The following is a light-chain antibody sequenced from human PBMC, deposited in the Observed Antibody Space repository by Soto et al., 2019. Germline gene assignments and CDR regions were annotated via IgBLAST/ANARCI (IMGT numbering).Light chain of an antibody. V-gene: IGKV1-5*03. CDR1: QTISSW. CDR3: QHYNSYSEA. J-gene: IGKJ1*01. Sequence: SPSTLSGSVGDRVTITCRASQTISSWLAWYQQKPGKAPKLLIYKASTLKSGVPSRFSGSGSGTEFTLTISSLQPDDFATYYCQHYNSYSEAFGQ. CDR2: KAS.